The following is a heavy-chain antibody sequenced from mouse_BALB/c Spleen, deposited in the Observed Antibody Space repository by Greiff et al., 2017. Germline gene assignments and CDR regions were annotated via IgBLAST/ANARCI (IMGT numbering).Heavy chain of an antibody. V-gene: IGHV5-6-5*01. D-gene: IGHD2-4*01. J-gene: IGHJ4*01. CDR2: ISSGGST. CDR3: ARGAVMITRNYYAMDY. Sequence: EVQLVESGGGLVKPGGSLKLSCAASGFTFSSYAMSWVRQTPEKRLEWVASISSGGSTYYPDSVKGRFTISRDNARNILYLQMSSLRSEDTAMYYCARGAVMITRNYYAMDYWGQGTSVTVSS. CDR1: GFTFSSYA.